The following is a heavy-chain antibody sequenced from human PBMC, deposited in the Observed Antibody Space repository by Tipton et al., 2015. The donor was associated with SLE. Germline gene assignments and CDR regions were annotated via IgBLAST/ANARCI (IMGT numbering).Heavy chain of an antibody. J-gene: IGHJ6*02. CDR1: GFTFSSYA. D-gene: IGHD5-18*01. Sequence: GSLRLSCAASGFTFSSYAMSWVRQAPGKGLEWVSAISGSGGSTYYADSVKGRFTISRDNSKNTLYLQMNSLRAEDTAVYYCAKDVDTAMFPCYYYGMYVWGQGSSVTVSS. V-gene: IGHV3-23*01. CDR2: ISGSGGST. CDR3: AKDVDTAMFPCYYYGMYV.